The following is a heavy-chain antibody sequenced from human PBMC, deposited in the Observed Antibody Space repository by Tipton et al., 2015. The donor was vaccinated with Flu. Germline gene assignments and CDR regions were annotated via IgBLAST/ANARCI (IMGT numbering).Heavy chain of an antibody. V-gene: IGHV3-30*02. Sequence: SLRLSCAASGFTFSSYGMHWVRQDPGKGLEWVAFIRCDGSNKYYADSVKGRFTISRDNSKNTLYLQMNSLRAEDTAVYDCAKGSRGAIIYWGQGTLVTVSS. CDR3: AKGSRGAIIY. CDR1: GFTFSSYG. J-gene: IGHJ4*02. CDR2: IRCDGSNK. D-gene: IGHD3-10*01.